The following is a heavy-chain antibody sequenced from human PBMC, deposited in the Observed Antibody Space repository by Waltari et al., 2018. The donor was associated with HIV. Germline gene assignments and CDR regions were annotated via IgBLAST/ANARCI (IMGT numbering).Heavy chain of an antibody. Sequence: EAQLVGSGGGLVHPGGSLRLSCVASGFNFGAYSMNCVRQAPGKGLEWISYISSGERTIHYADSVRGRFTLSRDSARNSLYLQMNSLRPEDTAVYYCARGDIPYYYGMDVWGQGTTVTVS. V-gene: IGHV3-48*01. D-gene: IGHD2-21*01. CDR3: ARGDIPYYYGMDV. J-gene: IGHJ6*02. CDR1: GFNFGAYS. CDR2: ISSGERTI.